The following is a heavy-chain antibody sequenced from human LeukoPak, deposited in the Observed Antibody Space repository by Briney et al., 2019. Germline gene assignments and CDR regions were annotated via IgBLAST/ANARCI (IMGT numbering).Heavy chain of an antibody. D-gene: IGHD3-22*01. CDR2: INPNSGGT. CDR1: GYTFTGYY. V-gene: IGHV1-2*02. Sequence: ASVKVSCKASGYTFTGYYMQWVRQAPGQGLEWMEWINPNSGGTNYAQKFQGRVTMTRDTSISTAYMELSRLRSDDTAVYYCARAYYTYYYDTSGYYLDYWGQGTLVTVSS. CDR3: ARAYYTYYYDTSGYYLDY. J-gene: IGHJ4*02.